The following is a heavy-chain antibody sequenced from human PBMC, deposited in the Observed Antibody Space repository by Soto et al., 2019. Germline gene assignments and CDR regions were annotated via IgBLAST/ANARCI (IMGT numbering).Heavy chain of an antibody. Sequence: ASVKVSCKASGYTFTGYYMHWVRQAPGQGLEWMGYINPYSGNTGSAQKFQGRVRMTSDTARGTAYMELTGLRRDDTAVYYCARHRAYGDYAQIYFDYWGQGALVTVSS. D-gene: IGHD4-17*01. CDR2: INPYSGNT. J-gene: IGHJ4*02. V-gene: IGHV1-2*02. CDR3: ARHRAYGDYAQIYFDY. CDR1: GYTFTGYY.